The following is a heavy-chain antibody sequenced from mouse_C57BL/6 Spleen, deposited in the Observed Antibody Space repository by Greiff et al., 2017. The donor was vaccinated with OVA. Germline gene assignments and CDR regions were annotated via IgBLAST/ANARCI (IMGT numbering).Heavy chain of an antibody. CDR3: ARSYYGSRSYFDV. CDR2: INPNNGGT. V-gene: IGHV1-18*01. J-gene: IGHJ1*03. D-gene: IGHD1-1*01. Sequence: VQLQQSGPELVKPGASVKIPCKASGYTFTDYNMDWVKQSHGKSLEWIGDINPNNGGTIYNQKFKGKATLTVDKSSSTAYMELRSLTSEDTAVYYCARSYYGSRSYFDVWGTGTTVTVSS. CDR1: GYTFTDYN.